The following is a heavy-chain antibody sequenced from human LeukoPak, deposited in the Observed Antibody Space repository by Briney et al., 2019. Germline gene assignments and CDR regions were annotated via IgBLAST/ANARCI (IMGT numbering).Heavy chain of an antibody. J-gene: IGHJ4*02. CDR2: ISGSGGST. V-gene: IGHV3-23*01. CDR3: AKDSRRYCSSTSCSTIDY. CDR1: GFTFSSYG. Sequence: GGTLRLSCAASGFTFSSYGMSWVRQAPGKGLEWVSAISGSGGSTYYADSVKGRFTISRDNSKNTLYLQMNSLRAEDTAVYYCAKDSRRYCSSTSCSTIDYWGQGTLVTVSA. D-gene: IGHD2-2*01.